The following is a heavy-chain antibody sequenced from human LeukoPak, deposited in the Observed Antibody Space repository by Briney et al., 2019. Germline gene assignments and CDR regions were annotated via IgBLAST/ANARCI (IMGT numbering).Heavy chain of an antibody. D-gene: IGHD2-2*01. CDR2: INHSGST. V-gene: IGHV4-34*01. J-gene: IGHJ4*02. Sequence: SETLSLTCAVYGGSFSGYYWSWIRQPPGKGLEWIGEINHSGSTNYNPSLKSRVTISVDTSKNQFSLKLSSVTAADTAVYYCARHGYQLHSRGYFDYWGQGTLVTVSS. CDR3: ARHGYQLHSRGYFDY. CDR1: GGSFSGYY.